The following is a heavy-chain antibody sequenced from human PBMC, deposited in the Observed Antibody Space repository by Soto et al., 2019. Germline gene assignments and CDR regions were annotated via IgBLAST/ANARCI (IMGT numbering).Heavy chain of an antibody. CDR1: GFTFSGSA. Sequence: ESGGGLVQPGGSLKLSCAASGFTFSGSAIHWVRQASGKGLEWVGRIRSKANSYATAYAASVKGRFTISRDDSKNTAYLQMNSLKTEDTAVYYCTRRRWGELLEDYWGQGTLVTVSS. V-gene: IGHV3-73*01. CDR2: IRSKANSYAT. D-gene: IGHD1-7*01. CDR3: TRRRWGELLEDY. J-gene: IGHJ4*02.